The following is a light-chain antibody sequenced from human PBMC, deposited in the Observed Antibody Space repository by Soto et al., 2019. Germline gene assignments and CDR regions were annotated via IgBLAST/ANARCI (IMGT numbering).Light chain of an antibody. Sequence: EIVLTQSPGTLSLSPGERATLSCRASQSVDSRFLGWYQQKRGQAPTVLMYGASIRATGIPDRVSGSRSARDFTRSMRRLEPEEFAVYYCEQYYSCPTFGQGTQVDMK. CDR1: QSVDSRF. J-gene: IGKJ1*01. CDR2: GAS. V-gene: IGKV3-20*01. CDR3: EQYYSCPT.